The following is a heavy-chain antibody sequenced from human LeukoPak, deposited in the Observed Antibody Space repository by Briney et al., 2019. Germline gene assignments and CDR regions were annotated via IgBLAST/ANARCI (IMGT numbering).Heavy chain of an antibody. D-gene: IGHD6-19*01. CDR1: GGSISSGGYY. J-gene: IGHJ4*02. CDR3: ARGRASVAGYFDY. CDR2: IYYSGST. V-gene: IGHV4-31*03. Sequence: KTSETLSLTCTVSGGSISSGGYYWSWIRQHPGKGLEWIGYIYYSGSTYYNPSLKSRVTISVDTSKNQFSLKLSSVTAADTAVYYCARGRASVAGYFDYWGQGTLVTVSS.